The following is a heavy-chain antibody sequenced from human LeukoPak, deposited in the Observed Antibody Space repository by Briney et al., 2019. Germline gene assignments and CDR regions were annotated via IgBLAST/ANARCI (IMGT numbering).Heavy chain of an antibody. CDR3: TTLISGFWSGKTDY. CDR1: EFPPVMSG. J-gene: IGHJ4*02. CDR2: IKSKSDGGAT. Sequence: GGPLRLSFPPPEFPPVMSGRTGVAKPQERGRSCLGRIKSKSDGGATDYAAPVRGRFTISRDDSKNTLYLQMNSLKTDDTAVYYCTTLISGFWSGKTDYWGQGALVTVSS. V-gene: IGHV3-15*01. D-gene: IGHD3-3*01.